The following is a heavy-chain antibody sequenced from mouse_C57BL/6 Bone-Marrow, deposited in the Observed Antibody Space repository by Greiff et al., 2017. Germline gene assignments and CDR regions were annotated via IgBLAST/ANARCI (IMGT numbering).Heavy chain of an antibody. J-gene: IGHJ2*01. Sequence: VQLQQPGAELVRPGTSVKLSCKASGYTFTSYWMHWVKQRPGHGLEWIGVIDPSDSYTNYNQKFKGKATLTVDTSSSTAYVQLSSLTSEDSAVYDCARNYEYAFDYWGQGNALTVSA. V-gene: IGHV1-59*01. CDR3: ARNYEYAFDY. CDR1: GYTFTSYW. CDR2: IDPSDSYT. D-gene: IGHD2-4*01.